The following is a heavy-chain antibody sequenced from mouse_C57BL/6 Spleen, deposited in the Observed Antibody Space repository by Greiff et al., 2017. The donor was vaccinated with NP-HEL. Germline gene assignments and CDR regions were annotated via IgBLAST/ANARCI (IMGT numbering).Heavy chain of an antibody. V-gene: IGHV14-4*01. D-gene: IGHD3-2*02. J-gene: IGHJ2*01. CDR1: GFNIKDDY. CDR3: TTGSGYDFDY. Sequence: SGAELVRPGASVKLSCTASGFNIKDDYMHWVKQRPEQGLEWIGWIDPENGDTEYASKFQGKATITADTSSNTAYLQLSSLTSEDTAVYYCTTGSGYDFDYWGQGTTLTVSS. CDR2: IDPENGDT.